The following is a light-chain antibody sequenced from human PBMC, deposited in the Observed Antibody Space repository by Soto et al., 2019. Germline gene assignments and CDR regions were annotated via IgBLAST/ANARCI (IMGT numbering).Light chain of an antibody. V-gene: IGLV2-14*01. CDR1: SSDIGGYNY. J-gene: IGLJ1*01. CDR3: SSYTSSSTPNV. Sequence: QSALTQPASVSGSPGQSITISCTGTSSDIGGYNYVSWYQQHPGKAPKLMIYDVSNRPSGVSNRFSGSKSGNTASLTISGPQPEDEADYYCSSYTSSSTPNVFGTGTKLTVL. CDR2: DVS.